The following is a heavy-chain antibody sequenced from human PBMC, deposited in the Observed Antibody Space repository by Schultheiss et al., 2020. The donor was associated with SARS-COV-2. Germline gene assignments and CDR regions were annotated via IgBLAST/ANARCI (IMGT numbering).Heavy chain of an antibody. CDR3: ARGSGYYDYVWGSYRTYYFDY. Sequence: SETLSLTCTVSGGSISSGSYYWSWIRQPPGKGLEWIGYIYYSGSTYYNPSLKSRVTISVDRSKNQFSLKLSSVTAADTAVYYCARGSGYYDYVWGSYRTYYFDYWGQGTLVTVSS. D-gene: IGHD3-16*02. V-gene: IGHV4-61*01. CDR2: IYYSGST. J-gene: IGHJ4*02. CDR1: GGSISSGSYY.